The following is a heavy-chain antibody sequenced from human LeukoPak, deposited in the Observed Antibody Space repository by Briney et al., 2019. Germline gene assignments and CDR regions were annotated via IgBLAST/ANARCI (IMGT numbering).Heavy chain of an antibody. Sequence: SVKVSCKASGGTFSNYAISWVRQAPGQGLEWMGGIIPILGIPKYAQKFQGRVTITADESTSTAYMEVSSLRSEDTAVYYCARDRDYYGSGSYYNVWYWGQGTLVTVSS. CDR3: ARDRDYYGSGSYYNVWY. D-gene: IGHD3-10*01. CDR1: GGTFSNYA. J-gene: IGHJ4*02. V-gene: IGHV1-69*10. CDR2: IIPILGIP.